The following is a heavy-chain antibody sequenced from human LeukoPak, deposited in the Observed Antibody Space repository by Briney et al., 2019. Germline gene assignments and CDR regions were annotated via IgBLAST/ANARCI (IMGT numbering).Heavy chain of an antibody. Sequence: PGGSLRLSCAAAGFTFDDYGMSWVSQAPGKGLEWVSGINWNGGSTGYADSVKGRFTISRDNAKNSLYLQMNSLRAEDTALYYCARRGYSYGQYYFDYWGQGTLVTVSS. CDR1: GFTFDDYG. CDR2: INWNGGST. V-gene: IGHV3-20*04. D-gene: IGHD5-18*01. J-gene: IGHJ4*02. CDR3: ARRGYSYGQYYFDY.